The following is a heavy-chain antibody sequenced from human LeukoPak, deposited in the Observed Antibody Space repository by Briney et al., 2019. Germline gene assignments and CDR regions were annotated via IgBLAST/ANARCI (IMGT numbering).Heavy chain of an antibody. Sequence: ASVKVSCMASRYTFTSYGMSWVRQAPGQGLEWMGWINPNSGGTNYAQKFQGRVTMTRDTSISTAYMELSRLRSDDTAVYYCARGVDTAMDAYYYYYMDVWGKGTTVTVSS. V-gene: IGHV1-2*02. CDR2: INPNSGGT. D-gene: IGHD5-18*01. CDR1: RYTFTSYG. CDR3: ARGVDTAMDAYYYYYMDV. J-gene: IGHJ6*03.